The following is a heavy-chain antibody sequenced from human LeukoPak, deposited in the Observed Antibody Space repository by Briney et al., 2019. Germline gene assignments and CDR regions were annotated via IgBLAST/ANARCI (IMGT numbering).Heavy chain of an antibody. Sequence: GASVKVSCKASGYTFTGYYMHWVRQAPGQGLEWMGWINPNSGGTNYAQKFQGRVTMTRDTSISTAYMVLSRLRSDDTAVYYCARVVVPIGELFGWFDPWGQGTLVTVSS. V-gene: IGHV1-2*02. CDR1: GYTFTGYY. CDR3: ARVVVPIGELFGWFDP. D-gene: IGHD3-10*01. J-gene: IGHJ5*02. CDR2: INPNSGGT.